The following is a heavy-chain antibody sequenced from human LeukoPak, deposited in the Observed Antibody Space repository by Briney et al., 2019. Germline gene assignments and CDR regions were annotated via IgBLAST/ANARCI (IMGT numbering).Heavy chain of an antibody. D-gene: IGHD6-19*01. CDR3: ARDAGSGWYYFDS. J-gene: IGHJ4*02. V-gene: IGHV4-4*07. Sequence: PSETLSLTCTVSVGSISLSFWSWLRQPAGKGLEWVGRLYPSGRTENNPSLKSRVSISLDAPKSQFSLRLTSVTAADTAVYFCARDAGSGWYYFDSWGQGTRVTVSS. CDR1: VGSISLSF. CDR2: LYPSGRT.